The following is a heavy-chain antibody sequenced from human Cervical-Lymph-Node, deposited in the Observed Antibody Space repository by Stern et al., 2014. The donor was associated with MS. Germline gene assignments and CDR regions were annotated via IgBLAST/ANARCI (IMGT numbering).Heavy chain of an antibody. CDR2: ISYDGSNK. CDR3: ARGSGVDY. J-gene: IGHJ4*02. CDR1: GFTFSSYA. V-gene: IGHV3-30*01. Sequence: QVQLVQSGGGVVQPGRSLRLSCAASGFTFSSYAMHWVRQAPGKGLEWVAVISYDGSNKYYADSVKGRFTISRDNSKNTLYLQMNSLRAEDTAVYYCARGSGVDYWGQGTLVTVSS.